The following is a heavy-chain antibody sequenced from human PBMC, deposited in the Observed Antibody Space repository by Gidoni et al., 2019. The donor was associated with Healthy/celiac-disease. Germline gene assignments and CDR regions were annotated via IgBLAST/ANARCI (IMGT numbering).Heavy chain of an antibody. CDR3: ARVPSSGYYYRPDYYYGMDV. J-gene: IGHJ6*02. Sequence: QVQLVESGGGVVQPGRSLRLSCAASGFTFSSYAMHWVRQAPGKGLEWVAVISYDGSNKYYADSVKGRFTISRDNSKNTLYLQMNSLRAEDTAVYYCARVPSSGYYYRPDYYYGMDVWGQGTTVTVSS. V-gene: IGHV3-30-3*01. CDR1: GFTFSSYA. D-gene: IGHD3-22*01. CDR2: ISYDGSNK.